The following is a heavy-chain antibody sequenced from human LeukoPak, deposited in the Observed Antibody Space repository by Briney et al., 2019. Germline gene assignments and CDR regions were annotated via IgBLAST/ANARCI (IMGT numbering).Heavy chain of an antibody. Sequence: GGSLRLSCAASGFTFRSYDMHWVRQATGKGLEWVSGIGTAGEIYYPGSVKGRFTISRENAKNSLYLQMNSLRAGDTAVYYCARARRHYYDSSGYPDYWGQGTLVTVSS. CDR1: GFTFRSYD. D-gene: IGHD3-22*01. CDR3: ARARRHYYDSSGYPDY. V-gene: IGHV3-13*01. J-gene: IGHJ4*02. CDR2: IGTAGEI.